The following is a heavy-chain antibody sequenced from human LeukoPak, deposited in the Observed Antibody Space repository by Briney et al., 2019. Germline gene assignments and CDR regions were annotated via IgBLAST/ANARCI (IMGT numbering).Heavy chain of an antibody. CDR2: ISSSGSTI. CDR3: ARGGRSNWFDP. J-gene: IGHJ5*02. V-gene: IGHV3-48*04. CDR1: GFTFSSYW. Sequence: PGGSLRLSCAASGFTFSSYWMNWVRQAPGKGLEWVSYISSSGSTIYYADSVKGRFTISRDNAKNSLYLQMNSLRAEDTAVYYCARGGRSNWFDPWGQGTLVTVSS. D-gene: IGHD2-15*01.